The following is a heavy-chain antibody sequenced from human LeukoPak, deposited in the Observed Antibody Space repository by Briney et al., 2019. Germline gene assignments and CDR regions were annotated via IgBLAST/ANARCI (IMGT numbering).Heavy chain of an antibody. CDR3: AKVRGTYSSGYFFDY. V-gene: IGHV3-9*01. CDR1: GFTFDNYA. J-gene: IGHJ4*02. Sequence: GGSLRLSCAASGFTFDNYAMHWVRQAPGKGLEWLSIIRWNSGYIGYADSVKGRFTISRDNAKKSLDLQMNSLRGEDTAFYYCAKVRGTYSSGYFFDYWGQGTLVTVSS. D-gene: IGHD6-19*01. CDR2: IRWNSGYI.